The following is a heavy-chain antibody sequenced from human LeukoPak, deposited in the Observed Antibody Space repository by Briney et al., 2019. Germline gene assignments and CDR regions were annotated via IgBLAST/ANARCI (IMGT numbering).Heavy chain of an antibody. CDR3: ARPTRGSGSFLIEY. Sequence: PGGSLRLSCAASGFTFSSYAMSWVRQAPGKGLEGVSAISGSGGSTYYADSVKGRFTISRDNSKNTLYLQMNSLRAEDTAVYYCARPTRGSGSFLIEYWGQGTLVTVSS. J-gene: IGHJ4*02. CDR2: ISGSGGST. CDR1: GFTFSSYA. D-gene: IGHD1-26*01. V-gene: IGHV3-23*01.